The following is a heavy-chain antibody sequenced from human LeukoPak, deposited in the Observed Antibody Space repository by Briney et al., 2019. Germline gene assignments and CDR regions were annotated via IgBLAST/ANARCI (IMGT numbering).Heavy chain of an antibody. D-gene: IGHD4/OR15-4a*01. CDR3: ATDKGARDF. V-gene: IGHV3-15*01. CDR1: GFTFNNAW. Sequence: GGSLRLSYAASGFTFNNAWMSWVRQAPGKGLEWVGRIKTRTDGGTADYAAPVKGRFTISRDDSKTTLYLQMNSLKTEDTAVYYCATDKGARDFWGQGTLVTVSS. CDR2: IKTRTDGGTA. J-gene: IGHJ4*02.